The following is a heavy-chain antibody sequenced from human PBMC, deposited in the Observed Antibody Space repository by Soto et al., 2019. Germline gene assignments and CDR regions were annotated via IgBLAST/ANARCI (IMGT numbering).Heavy chain of an antibody. V-gene: IGHV1-18*01. CDR3: ARSRRFLEWLVQDAFDI. D-gene: IGHD3-3*01. J-gene: IGHJ3*02. CDR2: ISAYNGNT. Sequence: VASVKVSCKASGYTFTSYGISWVRQAPGQGLEWMGWISAYNGNTNYAQKLQGRVTMTTDTSTSTAYMELRSLRSDDTAVYYCARSRRFLEWLVQDAFDIWGQGTMVTVSS. CDR1: GYTFTSYG.